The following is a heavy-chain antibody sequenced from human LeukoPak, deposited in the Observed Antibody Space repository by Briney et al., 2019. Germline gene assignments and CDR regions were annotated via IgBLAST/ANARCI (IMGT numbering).Heavy chain of an antibody. CDR2: IYYSGST. J-gene: IGHJ4*02. D-gene: IGHD6-19*01. V-gene: IGHV4-39*01. CDR1: GGSISSSSYY. Sequence: SETLSLTCTVSGGSISSSSYYWGWIRQPPGKGLEWIGSIYYSGSTYYNPSLKSRVTISVDTSKNQFSLKLSSVTAADTAVYYCARHGAVAGTEWGQGTLVTVSS. CDR3: ARHGAVAGTE.